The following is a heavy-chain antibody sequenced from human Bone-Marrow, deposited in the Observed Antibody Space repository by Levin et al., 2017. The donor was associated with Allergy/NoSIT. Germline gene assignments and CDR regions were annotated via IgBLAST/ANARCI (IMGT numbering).Heavy chain of an antibody. CDR3: ARDSRSSGWPYYYYGMDV. CDR1: GFTVSSNY. V-gene: IGHV3-66*03. Sequence: SCAASGFTVSSNYMSWVRQAPGKGLEWVSVIYSCGSTYYADSVKGRFTISRDNSKNTLYLQMNSLRAEDTAVYYCARDSRSSGWPYYYYGMDVWGQGTTVTVSS. CDR2: IYSCGST. J-gene: IGHJ6*02. D-gene: IGHD6-19*01.